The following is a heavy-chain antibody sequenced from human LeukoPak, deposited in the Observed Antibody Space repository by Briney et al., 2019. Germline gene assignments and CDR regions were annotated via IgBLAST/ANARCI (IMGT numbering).Heavy chain of an antibody. J-gene: IGHJ4*02. V-gene: IGHV5-51*01. D-gene: IGHD5-12*01. CDR3: ARSGVSGYGWDY. CDR2: IFPSDSDT. Sequence: GESLKISWKGSGYSFTTYWIAWVRQMPGKGLEWMGIIFPSDSDTRYSPSFQGQVTISADKSINTAYLQWSSLKASDTAIFYCARSGVSGYGWDYWGQGTLVTVSS. CDR1: GYSFTTYW.